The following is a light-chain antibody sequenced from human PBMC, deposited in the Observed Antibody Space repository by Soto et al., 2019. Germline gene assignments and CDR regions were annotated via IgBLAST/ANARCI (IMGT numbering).Light chain of an antibody. CDR3: QSYDSSLRHWV. CDR2: EVS. J-gene: IGLJ3*02. Sequence: QSALTQPASVSGSPGQSITISCTGSSSDVGAYNYVSWYQQHPGKVPKLLIYEVSDRPSGISNRFSGSKSGTSASLAITGLLPEDEADYYCQSYDSSLRHWVFGGGTKLTVL. V-gene: IGLV2-14*01. CDR1: SSDVGAYNY.